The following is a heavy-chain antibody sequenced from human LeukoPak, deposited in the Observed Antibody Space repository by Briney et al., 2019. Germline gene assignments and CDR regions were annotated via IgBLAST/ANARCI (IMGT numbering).Heavy chain of an antibody. CDR3: VKSRRVGANQRGLFDY. V-gene: IGHV3-7*03. CDR2: IKPNGSEE. Sequence: PGGSLRLSCAASGFSFSNYYMNWVRQAPGKGLEWVANIKPNGSEEHYVDSVKGRFTISRDNSKNTVYLQMNSLRADDTAVYYCVKSRRVGANQRGLFDYWGQGTLVTVSP. D-gene: IGHD1-26*01. CDR1: GFSFSNYY. J-gene: IGHJ4*02.